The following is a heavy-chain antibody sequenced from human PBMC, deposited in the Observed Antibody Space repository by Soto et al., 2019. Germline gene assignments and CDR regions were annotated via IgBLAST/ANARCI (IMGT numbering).Heavy chain of an antibody. J-gene: IGHJ3*02. D-gene: IGHD3-22*01. Sequence: SETLSLTCTVSGGSISSGGYYWSRIRQHPGKGLEWIGYIYYSGSTYYNPSLKSRVTISVDTSKNQFSLKLSSVTAADTAVYYCARGPMIVVAGAFDIWGQGTMVTVSS. CDR3: ARGPMIVVAGAFDI. V-gene: IGHV4-31*03. CDR1: GGSISSGGYY. CDR2: IYYSGST.